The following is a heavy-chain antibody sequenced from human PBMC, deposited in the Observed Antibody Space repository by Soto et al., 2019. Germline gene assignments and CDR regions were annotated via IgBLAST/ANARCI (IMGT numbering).Heavy chain of an antibody. J-gene: IGHJ6*02. CDR1: GFTFSSYA. D-gene: IGHD2-15*01. CDR2: ISYDGSNK. CDR3: ARAGCDGGSCYTLVGLRYGMDV. V-gene: IGHV3-30-3*01. Sequence: QVQLVESGGGVVQPGRSLRLSCAASGFTFSSYAMHWVRQAPGKGLVWVAVISYDGSNKYYADSVKGRFTISRDNSKNTLYLQMNSLRAEDTAVYYFARAGCDGGSCYTLVGLRYGMDVWGQGTTVTVSS.